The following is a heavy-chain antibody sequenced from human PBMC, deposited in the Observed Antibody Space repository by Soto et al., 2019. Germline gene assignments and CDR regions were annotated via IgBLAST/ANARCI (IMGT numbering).Heavy chain of an antibody. V-gene: IGHV4-30-2*01. Sequence: SETLSLTGAVSGGSISSGGYSWSWIRQPPGKGLAWIGYIYHSGGTYYNPSLKSRVTISVDRSKNQFSLKLSSVTAADTAVYYCARGDYYGSGQAMDVWGQGTTVTVSS. CDR1: GGSISSGGYS. CDR3: ARGDYYGSGQAMDV. CDR2: IYHSGGT. J-gene: IGHJ6*01. D-gene: IGHD3-10*01.